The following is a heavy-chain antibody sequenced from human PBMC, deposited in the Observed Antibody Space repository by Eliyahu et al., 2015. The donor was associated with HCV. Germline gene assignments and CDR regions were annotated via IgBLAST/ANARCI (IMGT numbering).Heavy chain of an antibody. Sequence: QVQLQQWGAGLLKPSETLSLTCAVYGGSFSGYYWSWIRQPPGKGLEWIGEINHSGSTNYNPSLKSRVTISVDTSKNQFSLKLSSVTAADTAVYYCARGGGHSYGRLRNYYYYGMDVWGQGTTVTVSS. D-gene: IGHD5-18*01. CDR1: GGSFSGYY. V-gene: IGHV4-34*01. J-gene: IGHJ6*02. CDR3: ARGGGHSYGRLRNYYYYGMDV. CDR2: INHSGST.